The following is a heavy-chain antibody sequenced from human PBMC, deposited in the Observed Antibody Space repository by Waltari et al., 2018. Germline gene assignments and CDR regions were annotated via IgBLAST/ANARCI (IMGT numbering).Heavy chain of an antibody. CDR2: SSGNSGSI. CDR3: AKATAYDILTGYPFDY. D-gene: IGHD3-9*01. J-gene: IGHJ4*02. Sequence: EVQLVESGGGLVQPGRSLRLTCAASGFTFDDYAMHWVRQAPGKGLEWVSGSSGNSGSIGYADAVKGRFTISRDNAKNSLYLQMNSLRAEDTALYYCAKATAYDILTGYPFDYWGQGTLVTVSS. V-gene: IGHV3-9*01. CDR1: GFTFDDYA.